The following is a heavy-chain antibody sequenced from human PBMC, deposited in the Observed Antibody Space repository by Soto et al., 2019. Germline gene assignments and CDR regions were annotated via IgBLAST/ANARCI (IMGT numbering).Heavy chain of an antibody. D-gene: IGHD3-9*01. J-gene: IGHJ6*03. Sequence: TLSLTCTVSVESMTYSYWSWFRHIPGKVLDWVGYIYYSGSTSYNPSLRRRVIMSVDTSKRQFSLQLKSATAADTAIYYCARTVLGPDILADQFVDYYYSMDVWGQGTTVTVSS. CDR2: IYYSGST. CDR1: VESMTYSY. CDR3: ARTVLGPDILADQFVDYYYSMDV. V-gene: IGHV4-59*08.